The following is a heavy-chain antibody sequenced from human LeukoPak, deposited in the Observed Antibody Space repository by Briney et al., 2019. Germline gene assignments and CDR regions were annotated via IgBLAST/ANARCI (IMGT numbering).Heavy chain of an antibody. V-gene: IGHV4-59*12. CDR1: GGSISSYY. J-gene: IGHJ4*02. Sequence: SETLSLTCTVSGGSISSYYWSWIRQPPGKGLECIGYIYYSGSTNYNPSLKSRVTISVDTSKNQFSLKLSSVTAADTAVYYCAREDRGISGGYNTGPDYWGQGTLVTVSS. CDR3: AREDRGISGGYNTGPDY. D-gene: IGHD5-24*01. CDR2: IYYSGST.